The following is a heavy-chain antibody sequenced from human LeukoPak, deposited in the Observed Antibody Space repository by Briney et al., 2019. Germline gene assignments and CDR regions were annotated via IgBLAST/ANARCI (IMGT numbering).Heavy chain of an antibody. Sequence: SETLPLTCAVSGGSFSGYYWTWIRQPPGKGLEWIGEINHSGRTNYNPSLKSRVIMSVDTSKNQFSPKLSSVTAADTAVYYCARENGGNSVNWFDPWGQGTLVTVSS. CDR3: ARENGGNSVNWFDP. J-gene: IGHJ5*02. CDR2: INHSGRT. D-gene: IGHD4-23*01. V-gene: IGHV4-34*01. CDR1: GGSFSGYY.